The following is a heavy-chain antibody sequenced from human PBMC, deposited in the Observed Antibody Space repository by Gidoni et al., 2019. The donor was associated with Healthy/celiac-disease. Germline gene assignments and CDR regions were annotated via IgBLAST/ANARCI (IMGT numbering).Heavy chain of an antibody. D-gene: IGHD1-26*01. Sequence: EVQLVESGGGLVKPGGSLRLSCAASGFTFSRYSMNWVRQAPGKGLEWVSSISSSSSYIYYADSVKGRFTISRDNAKNSLYLQMNSLRAEDTAVYYCARDCIVGATPDYWGQGTLVTVSS. CDR3: ARDCIVGATPDY. V-gene: IGHV3-21*01. CDR2: ISSSSSYI. CDR1: GFTFSRYS. J-gene: IGHJ4*02.